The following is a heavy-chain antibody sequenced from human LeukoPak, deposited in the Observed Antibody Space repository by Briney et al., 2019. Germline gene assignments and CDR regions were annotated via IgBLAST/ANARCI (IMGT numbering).Heavy chain of an antibody. Sequence: GGSLRLSCAASGFTFDDYSMHWVRQAPGKGLEWVSLISRDADRTYYADSVKGRFTMSRDNAKNSLYLQMNSLTDEDTAVYYCARDGDDYVFDYWGQGTLVTVSS. J-gene: IGHJ4*02. CDR3: ARDGDDYVFDY. V-gene: IGHV3-43*01. CDR1: GFTFDDYS. D-gene: IGHD4-17*01. CDR2: ISRDADRT.